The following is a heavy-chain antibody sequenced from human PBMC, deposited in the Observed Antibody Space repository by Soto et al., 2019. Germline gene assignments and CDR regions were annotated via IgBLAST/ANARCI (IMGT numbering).Heavy chain of an antibody. CDR2: IIPIFGTA. V-gene: IGHV1-69*06. CDR1: GGTFSSYA. Sequence: SVTVACKASGGTFSSYAISWVRQAPGQGLEWMGGIIPIFGTANYAQKFQGRVTITADKSTSTAYMELSSLRSEDTAVYYCAGRVVPVFIRVSSYDYYTDALGHAITVTV. CDR3: AGRVVPVFIRVSSYDYYTDA. D-gene: IGHD2-2*01. J-gene: IGHJ6*02.